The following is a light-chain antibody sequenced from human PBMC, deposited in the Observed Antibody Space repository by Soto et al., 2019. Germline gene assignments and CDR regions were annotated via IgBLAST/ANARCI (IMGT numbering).Light chain of an antibody. V-gene: IGLV6-57*04. CDR2: QDN. Sequence: LTQPHSVSESPGKTVTISCTRSGGSIASTYVQWYQQRPGSAPTPVIFQDNERPSGVPDRFSGSIDTSSNSASLTISGLRTEDEADYYCHSYDTSAHWVFGGGTKVTVL. J-gene: IGLJ3*02. CDR1: GGSIASTY. CDR3: HSYDTSAHWV.